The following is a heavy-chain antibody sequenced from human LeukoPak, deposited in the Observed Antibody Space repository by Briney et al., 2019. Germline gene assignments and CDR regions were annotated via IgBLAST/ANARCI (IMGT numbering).Heavy chain of an antibody. D-gene: IGHD3-22*01. CDR3: ARLPLYYYDSSGYFFDY. J-gene: IGHJ4*02. V-gene: IGHV4-34*01. CDR2: INHSGST. CDR1: GGSFSGYY. Sequence: ASETLSLTCAVYGGSFSGYYWSWIRQPPGKGLEWIGEINHSGSTNYNPSLKSRVTISVDTSKNQFSLKLSSVTAADTAVYYCARLPLYYYDSSGYFFDYWGQGTLVTVSS.